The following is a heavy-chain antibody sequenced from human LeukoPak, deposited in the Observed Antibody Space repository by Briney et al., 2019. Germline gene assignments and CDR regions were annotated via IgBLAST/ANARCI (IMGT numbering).Heavy chain of an antibody. J-gene: IGHJ3*02. Sequence: SETLSLTCAVYGGSFSGYYRSWIRQPPGKGLEWIGEINHSGSANYNPSLKSRVTISVDTSKNQFSLKLSSVTAADTAVYYCASRGNYGGKLWPFDIWGQGTMVTVSS. CDR2: INHSGSA. D-gene: IGHD4-23*01. CDR3: ASRGNYGGKLWPFDI. CDR1: GGSFSGYY. V-gene: IGHV4-34*01.